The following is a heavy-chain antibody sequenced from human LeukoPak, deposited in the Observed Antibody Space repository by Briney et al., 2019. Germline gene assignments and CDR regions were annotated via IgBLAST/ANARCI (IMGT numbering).Heavy chain of an antibody. D-gene: IGHD4-17*01. Sequence: SETLSLTCAVSGGSISSSNWWNWIRQSPGRGLEWIGEVHHSGLTNYSPSLKSRVTISVDTSKNQFSLKLRSVTAADTAVYYCARDYGDIPPDWYYDLWGRGTLVTVSS. V-gene: IGHV4-4*02. J-gene: IGHJ2*01. CDR1: GGSISSSNW. CDR2: VHHSGLT. CDR3: ARDYGDIPPDWYYDL.